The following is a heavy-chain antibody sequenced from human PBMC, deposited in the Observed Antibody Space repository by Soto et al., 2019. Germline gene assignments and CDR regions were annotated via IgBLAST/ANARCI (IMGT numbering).Heavy chain of an antibody. CDR2: IYYCGST. CDR1: GYSISRSNW. CDR3: AGAGRGYSYGYADY. Sequence: SETLFLTCAFSGYSISRSNWWGWIRHPPGKGLEGMGYIYYCGSTYYNPSLKTRVTMSVDTSKNQFSLKLSSVTAVDTAVYYCAGAGRGYSYGYADYWGQGTLVTVSS. D-gene: IGHD5-18*01. J-gene: IGHJ4*02. V-gene: IGHV4-28*01.